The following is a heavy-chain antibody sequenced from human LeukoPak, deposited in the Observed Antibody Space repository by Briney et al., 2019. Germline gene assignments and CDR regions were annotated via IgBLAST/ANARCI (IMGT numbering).Heavy chain of an antibody. V-gene: IGHV3-11*05. CDR3: AKDGYSSGWSFDY. CDR2: ISSSSRYI. D-gene: IGHD6-19*01. Sequence: GGSLRLSCAASGFTFSDYYMSWIRQAPGKGLEWVSYISSSSRYINYADSVKGRFTISRDNAKNSLYLQMNSLRAEDTAVYYCAKDGYSSGWSFDYWGQGTLVTVSS. J-gene: IGHJ4*02. CDR1: GFTFSDYY.